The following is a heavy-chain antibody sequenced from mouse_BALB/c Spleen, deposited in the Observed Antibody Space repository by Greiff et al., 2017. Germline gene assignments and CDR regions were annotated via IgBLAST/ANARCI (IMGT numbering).Heavy chain of an antibody. J-gene: IGHJ2*01. D-gene: IGHD1-1*01. V-gene: IGHV14-3*02. CDR1: GFNIKDSY. CDR2: IDPANGNT. Sequence: VQLQQSGAELVKPGASVKLSCTASGFNIKDSYMHWVKQRPEQGLEWIGRIDPANGNTKYDPKFQGKATITADTSSNTAYLQLSSLTSEDTAVYYCARDPLLTTVYFDYWGQGTTLTVSS. CDR3: ARDPLLTTVYFDY.